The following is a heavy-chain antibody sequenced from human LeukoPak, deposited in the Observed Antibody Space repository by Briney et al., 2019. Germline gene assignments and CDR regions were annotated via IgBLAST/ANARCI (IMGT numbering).Heavy chain of an antibody. CDR1: GGSISSYY. J-gene: IGHJ4*02. Sequence: SETLSLTCTVSGGSISSYYWSWIRQPPGKGLEWIGSIYYSGSTSYNPSLKSRVTISVDTSKNQFSLKLTSVTTADTAVYYCARPVAGVFDYWGQGTLVTVSS. CDR3: ARPVAGVFDY. V-gene: IGHV4-59*12. D-gene: IGHD6-19*01. CDR2: IYYSGST.